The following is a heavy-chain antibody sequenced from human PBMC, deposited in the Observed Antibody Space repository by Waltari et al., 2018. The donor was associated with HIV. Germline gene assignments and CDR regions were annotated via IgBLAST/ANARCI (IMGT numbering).Heavy chain of an antibody. D-gene: IGHD6-19*01. CDR1: GYTFTSYG. V-gene: IGHV1-18*01. CDR3: ASYSSGWPYYYGMDV. CDR2: VSAYKGNA. J-gene: IGHJ6*02. Sequence: QVQLVQSGAEVKKPGASVKVSCKASGYTFTSYGISWVRQAPVQGLEWMGWVSAYKGNANYAQKLQGRVTMTTDTSTSTAYMELRSLRSDDTAVYYCASYSSGWPYYYGMDVWGQGTTVTVSS.